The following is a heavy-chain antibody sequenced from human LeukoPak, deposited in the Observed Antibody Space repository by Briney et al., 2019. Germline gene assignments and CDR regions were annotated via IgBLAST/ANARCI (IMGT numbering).Heavy chain of an antibody. CDR2: ISYDGSNK. CDR3: ARDNEIGTYSHGYQGY. J-gene: IGHJ4*02. Sequence: GGSLRLSCAASGFTFSNYAIHWVRQAPGKGLEWVAVISYDGSNKYYADSVKGRFSISRDNSKNTLYLQMNSLRAEDTAVYYCARDNEIGTYSHGYQGYWGQGTLVTVSS. D-gene: IGHD5-18*01. CDR1: GFTFSNYA. V-gene: IGHV3-30-3*01.